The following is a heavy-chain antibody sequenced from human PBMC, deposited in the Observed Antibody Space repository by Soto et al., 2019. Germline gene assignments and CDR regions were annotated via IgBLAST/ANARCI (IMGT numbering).Heavy chain of an antibody. CDR1: GYTFTSYA. CDR3: AKDLAAARGVPQWLDCGMDV. CDR2: INAGNGNT. D-gene: IGHD6-6*01. J-gene: IGHJ6*04. V-gene: IGHV1-3*01. Sequence: ASVKVSCKASGYTFTSYAMHWVRQAPGQRLEWMGWINAGNGNTKYSQKFQGRVTITRDTSASTAYMELSSLRSEDTAVYYCAKDLAAARGVPQWLDCGMDVWGKGTTVTVSS.